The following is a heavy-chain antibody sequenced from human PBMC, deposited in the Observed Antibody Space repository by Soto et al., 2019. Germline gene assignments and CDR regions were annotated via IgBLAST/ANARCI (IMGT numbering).Heavy chain of an antibody. V-gene: IGHV3-30-3*01. J-gene: IGHJ4*02. CDR3: ARDGTNYDSSAACFDN. Sequence: QVQLVESGGGVVQPGRSLRLSCAASGFTFSSYGMHWVRQAPGKGLEWVAVISYDGSSTYYADSVKGRFNISRDNSQNTVYLQMNSLRAEDTAVYYCARDGTNYDSSAACFDNCGQGTLVTVSS. CDR2: ISYDGSST. D-gene: IGHD3-22*01. CDR1: GFTFSSYG.